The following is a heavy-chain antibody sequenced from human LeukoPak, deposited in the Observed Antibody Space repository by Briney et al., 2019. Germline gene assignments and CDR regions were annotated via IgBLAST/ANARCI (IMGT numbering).Heavy chain of an antibody. CDR2: IYYSGST. J-gene: IGHJ5*02. CDR1: GGSISSSSYY. V-gene: IGHV4-39*07. D-gene: IGHD3-3*01. Sequence: SETLSLTCTVSGGSISSSSYYWGWIRQPPGKGLEWIGSIYYSGSTYYNPSLKSRVTISVDTSKNQFSLKLSSVTAADTAVYYCARGPPRSGFDPWGQGTLVTVSS. CDR3: ARGPPRSGFDP.